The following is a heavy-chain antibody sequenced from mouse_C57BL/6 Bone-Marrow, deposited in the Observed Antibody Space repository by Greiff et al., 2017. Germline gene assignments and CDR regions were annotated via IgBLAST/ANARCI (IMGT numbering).Heavy chain of an antibody. Sequence: QVQLKQPGAELVKPGASVKLSCKASGYTFTSYWMHWVKQRPGRGLEWIGRIDPNSGGTKYNEKFKSKATLTVDKPSSTAYMQLSSLTSEDSAVYYCAKLFITTVVARYFDVGGTGTTVTVSS. D-gene: IGHD1-1*01. V-gene: IGHV1-72*01. CDR2: IDPNSGGT. CDR3: AKLFITTVVARYFDV. CDR1: GYTFTSYW. J-gene: IGHJ1*03.